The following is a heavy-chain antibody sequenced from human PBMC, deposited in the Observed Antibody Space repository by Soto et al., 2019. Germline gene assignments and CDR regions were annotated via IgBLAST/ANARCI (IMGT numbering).Heavy chain of an antibody. CDR1: GGSISSGGYT. J-gene: IGHJ4*02. CDR3: ASGLVTTLHY. CDR2: IYHSGST. Sequence: SETLSLTCAVSGGSISSGGYTWSWIRQPPGKGLEWIGYIYHSGSTYYNPSLKSRVTISVDRSKNQFSLKLSSVTAADTAVYYCASGLVTTLHYWGQGTLVTVSS. V-gene: IGHV4-30-2*01. D-gene: IGHD4-17*01.